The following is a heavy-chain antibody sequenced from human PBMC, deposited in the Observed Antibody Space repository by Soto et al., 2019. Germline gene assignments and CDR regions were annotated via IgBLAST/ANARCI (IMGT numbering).Heavy chain of an antibody. CDR1: GGTFSSYA. D-gene: IGHD1-7*01. Sequence: QVQLVQSGAEVKKPGSSVKVSCKASGGTFSSYAIIWVRQAPGQGLEWMGGIIPIFDTADYAQKFQGRVTITADESTSTAYMELSSLRSEDTAVYYCASHGITGTWVYYYGMDVWGQGTTVTVSS. CDR3: ASHGITGTWVYYYGMDV. J-gene: IGHJ6*02. V-gene: IGHV1-69*12. CDR2: IIPIFDTA.